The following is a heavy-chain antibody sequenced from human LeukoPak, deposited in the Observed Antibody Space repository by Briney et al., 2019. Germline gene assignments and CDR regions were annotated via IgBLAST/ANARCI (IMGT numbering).Heavy chain of an antibody. J-gene: IGHJ4*02. D-gene: IGHD2-15*01. CDR1: GFTFSSYS. V-gene: IGHV3-48*01. Sequence: PGGSLRLSCAASGFTFSSYSMNWVRQAPGKGLEWVSYISSSSSTIYYADSVKGRFTISRDNAKNSLYLQMNSLRAEDTAVYYCARERCSGGSCYPGYWGQGTLVTVSS. CDR2: ISSSSSTI. CDR3: ARERCSGGSCYPGY.